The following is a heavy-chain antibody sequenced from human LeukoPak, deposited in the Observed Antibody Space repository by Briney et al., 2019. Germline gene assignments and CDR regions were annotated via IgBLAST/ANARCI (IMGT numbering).Heavy chain of an antibody. D-gene: IGHD1-26*01. Sequence: SVKVSCNASGGTFSSYAISWVRQAPGQGLEWMGGIIPIFGTANYAQKFQGRVTITADESTSTAYMELSSLRSEDTAVYYCARGGSWWELTAYYYYYMDVWGKGTTVTVSS. CDR1: GGTFSSYA. V-gene: IGHV1-69*13. J-gene: IGHJ6*03. CDR2: IIPIFGTA. CDR3: ARGGSWWELTAYYYYYMDV.